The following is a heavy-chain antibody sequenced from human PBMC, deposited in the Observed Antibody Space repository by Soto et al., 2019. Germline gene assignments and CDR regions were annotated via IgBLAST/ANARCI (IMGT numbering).Heavy chain of an antibody. D-gene: IGHD3-22*01. CDR2: ISGSGGST. Sequence: GGSLRLSCAASGFTFSSYAMSWVRQAPGKGLEWVSGISGSGGSTYYADSVKGRFTISRDNSKNTLYLQMNTLRAEDTAVYYCAKDRQYYYDSSGYYTDYWGQGTLVTVSS. CDR3: AKDRQYYYDSSGYYTDY. CDR1: GFTFSSYA. V-gene: IGHV3-23*01. J-gene: IGHJ4*02.